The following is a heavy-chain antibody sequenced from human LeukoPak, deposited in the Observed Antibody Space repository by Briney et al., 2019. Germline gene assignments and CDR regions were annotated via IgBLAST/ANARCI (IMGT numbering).Heavy chain of an antibody. CDR3: AKNGDRGAYCSGGSCYPYYYYNMDV. CDR1: RFTFGSSW. Sequence: PGGSLRLSCAASRFTFGSSWMSWVRQAPGKGLEWVSAISSTGGTAYYADSVKGRFTISRDNSKNTLYLQMNSLRAEDTAIYYCAKNGDRGAYCSGGSCYPYYYYNMDVWGKGTTVTISS. J-gene: IGHJ6*03. D-gene: IGHD2-15*01. CDR2: ISSTGGTA. V-gene: IGHV3-23*01.